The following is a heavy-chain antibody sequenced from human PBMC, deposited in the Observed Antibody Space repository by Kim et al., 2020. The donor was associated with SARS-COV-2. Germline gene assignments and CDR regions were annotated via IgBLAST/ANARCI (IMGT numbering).Heavy chain of an antibody. V-gene: IGHV5-51*01. CDR2: IYPGDSDT. Sequence: GESLKISCKGSGYSFTSYWIGWVRQMPGKGLEWMGIIYPGDSDTRYSPSFQGQVTISADKSISTAYLQWSSLKASDTAMSYCARAAGAYYDSSGYYPPGYWGQGTLVTVSS. CDR1: GYSFTSYW. J-gene: IGHJ4*02. D-gene: IGHD3-22*01. CDR3: ARAAGAYYDSSGYYPPGY.